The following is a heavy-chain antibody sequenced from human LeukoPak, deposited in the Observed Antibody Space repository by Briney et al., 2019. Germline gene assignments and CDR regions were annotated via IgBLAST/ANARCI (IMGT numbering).Heavy chain of an antibody. D-gene: IGHD7-27*01. V-gene: IGHV1-2*02. CDR3: ARGSGARLDAFDI. J-gene: IGHJ3*02. CDR2: INPNRGDT. Sequence: GASVKVSCKASGYTFTGNYMHWVRQAPGQGLEWMGWINPNRGDTKYAQEFQGRVTMTRDTSISTAYMELSRLKSDDTAVYYCARGSGARLDAFDIWGQGTMVTVSS. CDR1: GYTFTGNY.